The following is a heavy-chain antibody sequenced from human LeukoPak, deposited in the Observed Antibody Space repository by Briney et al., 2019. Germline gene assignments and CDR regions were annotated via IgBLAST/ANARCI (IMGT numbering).Heavy chain of an antibody. CDR2: IGTASDT. CDR1: GFTFSNYD. CDR3: ARGPIVGITETKGYFDY. V-gene: IGHV3-13*01. Sequence: GGSLRLSCAASGFTFSNYDMHWVRQAPGRGLEWVSSIGTASDTYYPGSVKGRFTISRENPKNSLYLQMNSLRAGDTAVYYCARGPIVGITETKGYFDYWGQGILVTVSS. D-gene: IGHD1-7*01. J-gene: IGHJ4*02.